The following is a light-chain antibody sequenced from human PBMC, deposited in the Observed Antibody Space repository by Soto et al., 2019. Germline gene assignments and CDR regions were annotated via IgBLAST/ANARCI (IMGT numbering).Light chain of an antibody. CDR1: SSDVGGYDF. V-gene: IGLV2-11*01. CDR3: SSYAGSYILGV. Sequence: QSVLAQPRSVSGSPGQSVTLSCTGTSSDVGGYDFVSWYQQYPGKAPKLIIFDVTERTSGVPDRFSGSKSGNSASLTISGLHAEDEADYYCSSYAGSYILGVFGGGTQLTVL. CDR2: DVT. J-gene: IGLJ7*01.